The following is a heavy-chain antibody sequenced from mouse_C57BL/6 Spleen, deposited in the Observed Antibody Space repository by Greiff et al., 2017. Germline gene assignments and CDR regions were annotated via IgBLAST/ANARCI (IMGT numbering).Heavy chain of an antibody. CDR2: INPNNGGT. D-gene: IGHD1-3*01. CDR3: ARQKLLY. J-gene: IGHJ2*01. CDR1: GYTFTDYN. Sequence: VQLKESGPELVKPGASVKMSCKASGYTFTDYNMPWMKRSHGKSLEWIGYINPNNGGTSYNQRFKGKATFTVNKSSSTAYMELRNLTSEDSAVYYCARQKLLYWGQGTTLTVSS. V-gene: IGHV1-22*01.